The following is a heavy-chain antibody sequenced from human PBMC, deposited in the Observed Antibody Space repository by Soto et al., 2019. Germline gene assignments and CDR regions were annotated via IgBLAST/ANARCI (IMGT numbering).Heavy chain of an antibody. CDR3: ARAPRITMVRGVPLHHHFDY. CDR1: GYTSTGYY. D-gene: IGHD3-10*01. CDR2: INPNSGGT. V-gene: IGHV1-2*04. J-gene: IGHJ4*02. Sequence: ASVKVSCKASGYTSTGYYMHWVRQAPGQGLEWMGWINPNSGGTNYAQKFQGWVTMTRDTSISTAYMELSRLRSDDTAVYYCARAPRITMVRGVPLHHHFDYWGQGTLVTVSS.